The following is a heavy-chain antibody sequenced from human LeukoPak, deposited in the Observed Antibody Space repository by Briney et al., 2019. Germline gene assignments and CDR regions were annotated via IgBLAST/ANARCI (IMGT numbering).Heavy chain of an antibody. CDR2: ISSGSSYI. Sequence: GGSLRLSCAASGFIFSAYNMNWVRQAPGKGLEWVSFISSGSSYIYYADSVKGRFTISRDNVKNSLYLQMNSLRVEDTAVYYCARVGAGYSSDWYPRDAFDIWGQGTMVTVSS. CDR1: GFIFSAYN. CDR3: ARVGAGYSSDWYPRDAFDI. J-gene: IGHJ3*02. V-gene: IGHV3-21*01. D-gene: IGHD6-19*01.